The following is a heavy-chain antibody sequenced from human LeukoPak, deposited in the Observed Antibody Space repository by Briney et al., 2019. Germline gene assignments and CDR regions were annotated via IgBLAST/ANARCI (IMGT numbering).Heavy chain of an antibody. CDR1: GFTFSSYS. CDR2: ISSSSSYI. V-gene: IGHV3-21*01. CDR3: AGDRMVRGAYFDY. J-gene: IGHJ4*02. Sequence: GGSLRLSCAASGFTFSSYSMNWVRQAPGKGLEWVSSISSSSSYIYYADSVKGRFTISRDNAKNSLYLQMNSLRAEDTAVYYCAGDRMVRGAYFDYWGQGTLVTVSS. D-gene: IGHD3-10*01.